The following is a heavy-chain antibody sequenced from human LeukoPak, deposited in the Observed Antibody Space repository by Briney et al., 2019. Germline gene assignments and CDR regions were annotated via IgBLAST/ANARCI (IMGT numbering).Heavy chain of an antibody. CDR2: IYYSGST. Sequence: TSETLSLTCTVSGGSISSSSYYWGWIRQPPGKGLEWIGSIYYSGSTYYNPSLKSRVTISVDTSKNQFSLKLSSVTAADTAVYYCASLEVAVAGGQAYFDYWGQGTLVTVSS. V-gene: IGHV4-39*07. CDR1: GGSISSSSYY. CDR3: ASLEVAVAGGQAYFDY. D-gene: IGHD6-19*01. J-gene: IGHJ4*02.